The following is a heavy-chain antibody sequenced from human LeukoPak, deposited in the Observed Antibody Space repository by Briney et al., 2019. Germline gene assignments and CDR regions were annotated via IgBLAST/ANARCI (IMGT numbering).Heavy chain of an antibody. J-gene: IGHJ3*02. CDR1: GGTFSSYA. Sequence: ASVKVSCKASGGTFSSYAISWVRQAPGQGLEWMGRIIPILGIANYAQKFQGRVTITTDKSTSTAYMELSSLRSEDTAVYYCARELVKLSRAFDIWGQGTMVTVSS. D-gene: IGHD2-21*01. CDR2: IIPILGIA. CDR3: ARELVKLSRAFDI. V-gene: IGHV1-69*04.